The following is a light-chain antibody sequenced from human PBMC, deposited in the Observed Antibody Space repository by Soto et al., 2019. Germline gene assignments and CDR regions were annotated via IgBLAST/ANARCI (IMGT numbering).Light chain of an antibody. V-gene: IGKV1-39*01. CDR2: AAS. J-gene: IGKJ1*01. CDR3: QQYNSYSKT. CDR1: QSIGRN. Sequence: DILMTQSPSSLSASVIDRVTITCRSSQSIGRNLNWYLQKPGKAPKLLVYAASHLQSGVPSRFSGGGSGTAFTLIISSLQPEDSASYYCQQYNSYSKTFGQGTKVDI.